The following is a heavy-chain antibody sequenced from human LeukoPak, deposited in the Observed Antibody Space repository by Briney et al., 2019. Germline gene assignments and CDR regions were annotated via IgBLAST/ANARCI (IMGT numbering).Heavy chain of an antibody. V-gene: IGHV1-2*02. CDR1: GYTFIDNY. J-gene: IGHJ6*03. Sequence: ASVKVSCKASGYTFIDNYVHWVRQAPGQGLEYMGWINPNSGGAKYAQNFQGRVTMTRDTSISTVYMELSRLHSDDTAVYYCARDKDFDYMDVWGKGTTVTVSS. CDR3: ARDKDFDYMDV. CDR2: INPNSGGA. D-gene: IGHD3-3*01.